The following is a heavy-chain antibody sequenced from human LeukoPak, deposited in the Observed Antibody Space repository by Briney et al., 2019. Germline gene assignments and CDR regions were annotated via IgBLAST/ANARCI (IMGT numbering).Heavy chain of an antibody. V-gene: IGHV4-39*01. CDR3: ARRGLYGSSPFDP. Sequence: PSETLSLTCTVSGGSISNSYYFWGWIRQPPGKGLEWLAIIYYSGTTYYSPSLKSRLTISIDTSKNQFSLNLRSVTAADTAVYYCARRGLYGSSPFDPWGQGTLVTVSS. CDR1: GGSISNSYYF. J-gene: IGHJ5*02. CDR2: IYYSGTT. D-gene: IGHD2-2*01.